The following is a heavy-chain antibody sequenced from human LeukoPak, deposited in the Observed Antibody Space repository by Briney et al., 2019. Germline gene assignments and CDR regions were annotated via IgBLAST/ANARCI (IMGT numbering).Heavy chain of an antibody. V-gene: IGHV3-30*04. D-gene: IGHD3-22*01. CDR3: AKDHLRYYFDSSGYYPEGFQR. CDR2: ISYDGSNK. Sequence: GGSLRLSCAASGFTFSSYAMHWVRQAPGKGLEWVAVISYDGSNKYYADSVKGRFTISRDNSKNTLYLQMNSLRAEDTAVYYCAKDHLRYYFDSSGYYPEGFQRWGQGTLVTVSS. J-gene: IGHJ1*01. CDR1: GFTFSSYA.